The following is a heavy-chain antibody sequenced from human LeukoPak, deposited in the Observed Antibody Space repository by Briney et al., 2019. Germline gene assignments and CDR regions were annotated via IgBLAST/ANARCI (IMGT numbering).Heavy chain of an antibody. V-gene: IGHV1-69*04. Sequence: SVKVSCTASGGTFSSYAISWVRQAPGQGLEWMGRIIPILGIANYAQKFQGRVTITADKSTSTAYMELSSLRSEDTAVYYCARDSISATVTFDPWGQGTLVTVSS. CDR2: IIPILGIA. CDR1: GGTFSSYA. J-gene: IGHJ5*02. CDR3: ARDSISATVTFDP. D-gene: IGHD4-11*01.